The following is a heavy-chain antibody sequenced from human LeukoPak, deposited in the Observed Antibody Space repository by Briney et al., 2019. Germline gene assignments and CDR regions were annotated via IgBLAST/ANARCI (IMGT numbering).Heavy chain of an antibody. D-gene: IGHD2-2*01. J-gene: IGHJ4*02. CDR2: IKQDGSEK. Sequence: GGSLRLSCAASGFTFSSYWMSWVRQAPGKGLEWVANIKQDGSEKYYVDSVEGRFTISRDNAKNSLYLQMNSLRAEDTAVYYCARSREVPAVTSNYFDYWGQGTLVTVSS. CDR1: GFTFSSYW. V-gene: IGHV3-7*01. CDR3: ARSREVPAVTSNYFDY.